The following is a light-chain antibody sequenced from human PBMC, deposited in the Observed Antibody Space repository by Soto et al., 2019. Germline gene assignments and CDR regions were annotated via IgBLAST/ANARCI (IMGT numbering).Light chain of an antibody. V-gene: IGKV2-28*01. Sequence: DIVMTQSPLSLPVTPGDPASISCRCSQSLLHSNGYNYLDWYLQKPGQSPQLLIYLGSNRASGVPDRFSGSGSGTDFTLKISRVEAEDVGVYYCMQALQTPYTFGQGTKLEIK. CDR2: LGS. J-gene: IGKJ2*01. CDR3: MQALQTPYT. CDR1: QSLLHSNGYNY.